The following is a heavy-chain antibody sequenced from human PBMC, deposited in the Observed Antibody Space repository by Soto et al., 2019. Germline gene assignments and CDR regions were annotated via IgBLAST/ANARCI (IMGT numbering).Heavy chain of an antibody. D-gene: IGHD6-13*01. CDR2: INHSGST. V-gene: IGHV4-34*01. CDR1: GGSFSGYY. J-gene: IGHJ4*02. Sequence: PSETLSLTCAVYGGSFSGYYWSWIRQPPGKGLEWIGEINHSGSTNYNPSLKSRVTISVDTSKNQFSLKLSSVTAADTAVYHCARGRGIAAAGTPRYFEYWGQGTLVTVSS. CDR3: ARGRGIAAAGTPRYFEY.